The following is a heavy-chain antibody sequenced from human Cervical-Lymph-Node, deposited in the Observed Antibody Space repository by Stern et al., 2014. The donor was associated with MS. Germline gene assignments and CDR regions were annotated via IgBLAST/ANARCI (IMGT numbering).Heavy chain of an antibody. CDR2: IYYRGST. CDR3: ARTPSYDSSGWYYFDY. V-gene: IGHV4-59*01. CDR1: GGSISSYY. Sequence: QLQLQESGPGLVKPSETLSLTCTVSGGSISSYYWSWIRQPPGKGLEWLGYIYYRGSTNYNPALKSRVTISVDTSKNQFSLKLSSVTAADTAVYYCARTPSYDSSGWYYFDYWGQGTLVTVSS. D-gene: IGHD6-19*01. J-gene: IGHJ4*02.